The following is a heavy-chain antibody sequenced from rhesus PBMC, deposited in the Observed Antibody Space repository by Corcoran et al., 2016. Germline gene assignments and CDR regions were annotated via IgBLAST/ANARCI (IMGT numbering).Heavy chain of an antibody. CDR2: LINSGRST. CDR3: VKEWGALDF. J-gene: IGHJ3*01. Sequence: EVQLVETGGGLAKPGGALRLSCAASGFRFSSNAMHWVRQAPGKGMEWVSLINSGRSTYYSDSVKGRFTISRDNSKNTLSLQMNSLRIEDTAVYYCVKEWGALDFWGQGVRVTVSS. CDR1: GFRFSSNA. D-gene: IGHD3-34*01. V-gene: IGHV3-103*01.